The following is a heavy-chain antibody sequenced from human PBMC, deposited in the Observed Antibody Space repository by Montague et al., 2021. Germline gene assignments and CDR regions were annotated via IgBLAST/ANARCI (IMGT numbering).Heavy chain of an antibody. Sequence: SETLSLTCSVSGVSIGEKSFYWGWVRQAPRRGLEWIGHMFYRGNTYYNPSLQSRVSISVDTSKNQFSLTLTSVTASDTAVYYCARRCYGDPQTDPEPANCALDVGGQGT. D-gene: IGHD1-14*01. V-gene: IGHV4-39*01. CDR1: GVSIGEKSFY. J-gene: IGHJ6*02. CDR3: ARRCYGDPQTDPEPANCALDV. CDR2: MFYRGNT.